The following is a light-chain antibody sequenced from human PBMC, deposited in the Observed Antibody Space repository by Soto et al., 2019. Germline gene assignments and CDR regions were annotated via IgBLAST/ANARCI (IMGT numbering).Light chain of an antibody. V-gene: IGKV3-15*01. CDR1: QSVSSN. CDR3: QQYNNWPRT. J-gene: IGKJ1*01. Sequence: DIVMTQSPATLSVSPGERATLSCRASQSVSSNLAWYQRKPGQAPRLLIYDASTRATGIPARFSGSGSGTEFTLTISSLQSEDFAVYYCQQYNNWPRTFGQGTKV. CDR2: DAS.